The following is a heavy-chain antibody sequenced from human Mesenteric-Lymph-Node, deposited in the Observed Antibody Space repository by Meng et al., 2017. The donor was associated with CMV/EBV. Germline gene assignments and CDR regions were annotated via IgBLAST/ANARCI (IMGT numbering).Heavy chain of an antibody. CDR2: IIIGSSFI. V-gene: IGHV3-11*03. CDR1: GFTFSDYY. D-gene: IGHD1-1*01. J-gene: IGHJ6*02. Sequence: GESLKISCAASGFTFSDYYMSWIRQAPGKGLEWVSYIIIGSSFIYYADSVKGRFTISRDNAKNSLYLQMSSLRAEDTAVYYCARTRPYGMDVWGQGTTVTVSS. CDR3: ARTRPYGMDV.